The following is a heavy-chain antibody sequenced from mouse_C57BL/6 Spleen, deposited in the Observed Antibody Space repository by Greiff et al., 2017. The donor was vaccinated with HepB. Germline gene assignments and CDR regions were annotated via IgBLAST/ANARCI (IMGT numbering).Heavy chain of an antibody. CDR2: INPNYGTT. CDR3: ARRITTVVTLYYYAMDY. CDR1: GYSFTDYN. Sequence: EVQLQQSGPELVKPGASVKISCKASGYSFTDYNMNWVKQSNGKSLEWIGVINPNYGTTSYNQKFKGKATLTVDQSSSTAYMQLNSLTSEDSAVYYCARRITTVVTLYYYAMDYWGQGTSVTVSS. J-gene: IGHJ4*01. D-gene: IGHD1-1*01. V-gene: IGHV1-39*01.